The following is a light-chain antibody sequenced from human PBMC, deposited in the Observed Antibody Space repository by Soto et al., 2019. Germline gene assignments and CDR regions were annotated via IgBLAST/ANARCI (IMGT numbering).Light chain of an antibody. J-gene: IGKJ5*01. V-gene: IGKV3-15*01. Sequence: EIVLTQSPGTLSLSPGERATLSCRASQSVSSNLAWYQQKPGQAPRLLIYGASTRATGIPARFSGSGSGTESTLTISSLQSEDFAVYYCQQYNNWPITFGQGTRLEIK. CDR1: QSVSSN. CDR3: QQYNNWPIT. CDR2: GAS.